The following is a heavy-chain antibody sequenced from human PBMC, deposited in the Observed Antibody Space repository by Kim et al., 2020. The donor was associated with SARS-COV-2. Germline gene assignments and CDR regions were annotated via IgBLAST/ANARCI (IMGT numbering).Heavy chain of an antibody. CDR2: IGGNGHNT. CDR3: TKDLSDGNCSGDNCYFSTYNFGMDV. CDR1: GFLFSSYA. V-gene: IGHV3-23*01. D-gene: IGHD2-15*01. Sequence: GGSLRLSCAGSGFLFSSYAMSWVRQAPGKGLEWVSGIGGNGHNTFYADSVKGRFTISRDNSKNTLYLQMNSLRVEDSALYYCTKDLSDGNCSGDNCYFSTYNFGMDVWGQGTTVTVSS. J-gene: IGHJ6*02.